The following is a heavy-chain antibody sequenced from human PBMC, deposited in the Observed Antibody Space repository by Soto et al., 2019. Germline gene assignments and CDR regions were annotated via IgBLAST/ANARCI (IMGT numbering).Heavy chain of an antibody. Sequence: QVQLQESGPGLVKSSETLSLTCTVSGGSLSGGDNYWSWIRQLPGRGLEWIGHIHYGGTTYYSPSFKSRVILSVDTSKSQFSLNLTSATAADTAVYFCARESGLGSFDWFDAWGQGTPVTVSS. J-gene: IGHJ5*02. D-gene: IGHD3-10*01. CDR3: ARESGLGSFDWFDA. CDR1: GGSLSGGDNY. CDR2: IHYGGTT. V-gene: IGHV4-30-4*01.